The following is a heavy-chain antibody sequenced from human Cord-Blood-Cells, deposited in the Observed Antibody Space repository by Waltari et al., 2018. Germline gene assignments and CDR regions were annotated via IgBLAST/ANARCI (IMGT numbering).Heavy chain of an antibody. CDR2: IYWSDDK. D-gene: IGHD3-22*01. Sequence: QITLKESGPTLVKPTQTLTLTCTFSGFSLSTSGVGVGWIRQPPGKALEWLALIYWSDDKRYSPCRKSRLTITKDTSKNQVVLTMTNMDPVDTARYYRAHTWALYYWNYFDYWGQGTLVTVSS. J-gene: IGHJ4*02. V-gene: IGHV2-5*01. CDR3: AHTWALYYWNYFDY. CDR1: GFSLSTSGVG.